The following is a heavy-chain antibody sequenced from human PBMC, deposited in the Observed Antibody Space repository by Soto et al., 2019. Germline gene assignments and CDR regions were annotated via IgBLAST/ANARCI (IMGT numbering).Heavy chain of an antibody. D-gene: IGHD2-2*01. V-gene: IGHV4-4*02. Sequence: SETLSLTCAVSGGSISSSNWWCWVRQPPGKGLEWIGEIYHSGSTNYNPSLKSRVTISVDKSKNQFSLKLSSVTAADTAVYYCARGYCSSTSCYGWFDPWGQGTLVTVSS. CDR2: IYHSGST. CDR1: GGSISSSNW. J-gene: IGHJ5*02. CDR3: ARGYCSSTSCYGWFDP.